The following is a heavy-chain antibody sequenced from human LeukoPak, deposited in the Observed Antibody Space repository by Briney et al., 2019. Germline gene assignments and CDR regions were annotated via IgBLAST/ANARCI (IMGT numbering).Heavy chain of an antibody. J-gene: IGHJ4*02. Sequence: LETLSLTCAVYGGSFSGYYWSWIRQPPGKGLEWIGEINHSGSTNYNPSLKSRVTISVDTSKNQFSLKLSSVTAADTAVYYCARGYSSSWYVDYWGQGTLVTVSS. D-gene: IGHD6-13*01. CDR1: GGSFSGYY. CDR3: ARGYSSSWYVDY. CDR2: INHSGST. V-gene: IGHV4-34*01.